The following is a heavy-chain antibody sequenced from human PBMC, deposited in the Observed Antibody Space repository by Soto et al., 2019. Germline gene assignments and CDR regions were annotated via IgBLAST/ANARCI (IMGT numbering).Heavy chain of an antibody. Sequence: QVQLVQSGAEERKPGASVKLSCRASGYTFISYAIHWVRQAAGQRLEWMGWVNPATGHTEYSQKFQGRVTITRDTSAKTGYMELSSLRSKDTAVYYCVREGWFLDDWGQGTLVTVSS. J-gene: IGHJ4*02. V-gene: IGHV1-3*05. D-gene: IGHD3-10*01. CDR3: VREGWFLDD. CDR2: VNPATGHT. CDR1: GYTFISYA.